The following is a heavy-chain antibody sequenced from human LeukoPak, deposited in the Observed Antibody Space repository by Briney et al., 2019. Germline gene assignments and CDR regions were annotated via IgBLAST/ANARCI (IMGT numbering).Heavy chain of an antibody. Sequence: GGSLGLSCAASGFTLSSYGMHWVRQAPGKGLEWVAVIWYDGSNKYYADSVKGRFTISRDNSKNTLYLQMNSLRAEDTAVYYCARCVDIAAAGYLDYWGQGTLVTVSS. V-gene: IGHV3-33*01. CDR1: GFTLSSYG. J-gene: IGHJ4*02. D-gene: IGHD6-13*01. CDR3: ARCVDIAAAGYLDY. CDR2: IWYDGSNK.